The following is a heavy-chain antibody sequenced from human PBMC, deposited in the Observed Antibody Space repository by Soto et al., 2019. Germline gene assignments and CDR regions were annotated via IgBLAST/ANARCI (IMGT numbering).Heavy chain of an antibody. Sequence: QMQLQESGPGRVKPSETLSLTCSVSGGSVRTGSYHWSWIRQPPGKGLEWIGFIPNNGSPDYNPSLKSRVVVSIDRSKNQFSLKVNSVTAADTAVYFCARIGWGGDSWGQGTLVTVSS. V-gene: IGHV4-61*01. CDR2: IPNNGSP. CDR1: GGSVRTGSYH. D-gene: IGHD7-27*01. J-gene: IGHJ4*02. CDR3: ARIGWGGDS.